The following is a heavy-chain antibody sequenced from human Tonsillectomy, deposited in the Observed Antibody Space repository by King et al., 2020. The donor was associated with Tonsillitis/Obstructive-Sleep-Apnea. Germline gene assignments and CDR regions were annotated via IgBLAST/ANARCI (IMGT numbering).Heavy chain of an antibody. CDR1: GFSLSTYA. CDR3: VRDFSSDPTYDPRSYYYYMDV. D-gene: IGHD3-3*01. V-gene: IGHV3-30*04. Sequence: QLVQSGGGVVQPGRSLRLSCAASGFSLSTYAMNWVRQAPGKGLDWVAVISYDGSSKYYADSVKGRFTISRDNSKNTLYLHMNSLRVEDTAVYYCVRDFSSDPTYDPRSYYYYMDVWGKGTTVTVSS. J-gene: IGHJ6*03. CDR2: ISYDGSSK.